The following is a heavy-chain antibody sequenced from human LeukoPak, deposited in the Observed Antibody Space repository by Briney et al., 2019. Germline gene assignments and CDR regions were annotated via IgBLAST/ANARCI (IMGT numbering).Heavy chain of an antibody. CDR3: AKDPVYCSSTSCYFGGLNYFDY. CDR1: GFTFSSYA. Sequence: GGSLRLSCAASGFTFSSYAMSWVRQAPGKGLEWVSAISGSGGSTYYADSVKGRFTISRDNSKNTLYLQMNSLRAEDMAVYYCAKDPVYCSSTSCYFGGLNYFDYWGQGTLVTVSS. D-gene: IGHD2-2*01. J-gene: IGHJ4*02. V-gene: IGHV3-23*01. CDR2: ISGSGGST.